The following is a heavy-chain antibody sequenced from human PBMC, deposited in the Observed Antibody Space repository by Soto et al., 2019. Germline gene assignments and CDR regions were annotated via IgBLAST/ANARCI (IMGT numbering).Heavy chain of an antibody. Sequence: SVKVSCKASGGTFSSYAISWVRQAPGQGLEWMGGIIPIFGTANYAQKFQGRVTITADESTSTAYMELSSLRSEDTAVYYCARDIQLWLLSGAFDIWGQGTMVTVSS. CDR3: ARDIQLWLLSGAFDI. J-gene: IGHJ3*02. V-gene: IGHV1-69*13. D-gene: IGHD5-18*01. CDR1: GGTFSSYA. CDR2: IIPIFGTA.